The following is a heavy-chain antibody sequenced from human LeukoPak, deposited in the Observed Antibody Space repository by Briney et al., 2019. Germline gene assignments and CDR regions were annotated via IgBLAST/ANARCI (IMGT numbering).Heavy chain of an antibody. D-gene: IGHD2-15*01. CDR2: ISGSGGST. V-gene: IGHV3-23*01. CDR1: GFTFSSYA. J-gene: IGHJ4*02. CDR3: AKGDIGSEFDH. Sequence: GGALRLSCAASGFTFSSYAMSWVRQAPGKGLEWVSAISGSGGSTYYADSVRGGFTISTDNSKNTLYLQMNSLRAEDTAVYYCAKGDIGSEFDHWGQGTLVTVSS.